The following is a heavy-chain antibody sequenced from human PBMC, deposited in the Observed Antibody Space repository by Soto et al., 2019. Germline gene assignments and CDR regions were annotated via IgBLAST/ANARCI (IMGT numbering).Heavy chain of an antibody. CDR2: MDPNSGNT. Sequence: ASVKVSCKASGYTFTSYDINWVRQATGQGLEWMGWMDPNSGNTGYEQKFQGRVTMTRNTSISTAYMELSSLRSEDTAVYYCSRAPAYYDFWSGYQQSFFDYWGQGTLVTVSS. J-gene: IGHJ4*02. CDR1: GYTFTSYD. CDR3: SRAPAYYDFWSGYQQSFFDY. V-gene: IGHV1-8*01. D-gene: IGHD3-3*01.